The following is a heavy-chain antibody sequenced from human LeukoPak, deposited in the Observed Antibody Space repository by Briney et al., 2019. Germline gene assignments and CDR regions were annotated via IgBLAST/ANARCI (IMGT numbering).Heavy chain of an antibody. CDR2: IYHSGST. CDR3: ARVGGSYRDWFDP. D-gene: IGHD3-16*02. CDR1: GYSISSGCY. V-gene: IGHV4-38-2*02. J-gene: IGHJ5*02. Sequence: SETLSLTCTVSGYSISSGCYWGWIRQPPGKGLEWIGSIYHSGSTYYNPSLKSRVTISVDTSKNQFSLKLSSVTAVDTAVYYCARVGGSYRDWFDPWGKGTLVTVSS.